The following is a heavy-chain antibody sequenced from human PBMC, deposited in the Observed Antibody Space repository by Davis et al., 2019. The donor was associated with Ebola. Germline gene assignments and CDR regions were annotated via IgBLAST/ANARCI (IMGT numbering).Heavy chain of an antibody. CDR3: ARGQQWLAPST. V-gene: IGHV4-39*01. CDR2: IYYSGST. Sequence: SETLSLTCTVSGGSISSSNYYWGWIRQPPGKGLEWIGSIYYSGSTYYNPSLKSRVTISVDTSKNQFSLKLTSVTAADTAVYYCARGQQWLAPSTWGQGTLVTVSS. D-gene: IGHD6-19*01. J-gene: IGHJ5*02. CDR1: GGSISSSNYY.